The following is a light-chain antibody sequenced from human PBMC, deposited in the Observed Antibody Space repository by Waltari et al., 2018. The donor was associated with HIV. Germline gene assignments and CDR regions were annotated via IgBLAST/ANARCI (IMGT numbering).Light chain of an antibody. CDR3: AAWDDSLSGPGV. Sequence: QSVLTQPPSASGTPGQRVTISCSGSSSNIGSNYVYWYQQLPGTAPNLLIYRNNQRPSGFPDRFSGSKSGTSASLAISGLRSEDEADYYCAAWDDSLSGPGVFGGGTKLTVL. CDR2: RNN. V-gene: IGLV1-47*01. CDR1: SSNIGSNY. J-gene: IGLJ3*02.